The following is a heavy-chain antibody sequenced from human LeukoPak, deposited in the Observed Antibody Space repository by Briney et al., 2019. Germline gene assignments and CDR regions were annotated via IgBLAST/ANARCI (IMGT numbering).Heavy chain of an antibody. V-gene: IGHV3-74*01. CDR3: ARGPETYYYDSSAYY. D-gene: IGHD3-22*01. Sequence: GGSLRLSCAASGFTFSGYWMHWVPQAPGKGLVWVSRINNDRSTTNYADSVKGRFTISRDNAENTLYLQMYSLRAEDTAVYYCARGPETYYYDSSAYYWGQGTLVTVSS. J-gene: IGHJ4*02. CDR2: INNDRSTT. CDR1: GFTFSGYW.